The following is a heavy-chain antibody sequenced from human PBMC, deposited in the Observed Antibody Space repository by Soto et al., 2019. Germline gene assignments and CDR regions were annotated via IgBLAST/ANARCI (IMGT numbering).Heavy chain of an antibody. CDR1: GFTFSSYS. V-gene: IGHV3-21*01. CDR2: ISSSSSYI. J-gene: IGHJ4*02. D-gene: IGHD6-13*01. Sequence: PGGSLRLSCAASGFTFSSYSMNWVRQAPGTGLEWVSSISSSSSYIYYADSVKGRFTISRDNAKNSLYLQMNSLRAEDTAVYYCARFGFIWGQQQLDYWGQGTLLTVSS. CDR3: ARFGFIWGQQQLDY.